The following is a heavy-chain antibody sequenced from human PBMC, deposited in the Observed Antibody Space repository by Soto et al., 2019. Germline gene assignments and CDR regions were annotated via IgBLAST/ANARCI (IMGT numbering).Heavy chain of an antibody. J-gene: IGHJ4*02. Sequence: EVQLVESGGGLVQPGGSLRLSCAASGFTVSGNYMSWVRQAPGKGLEWVSVIYSGGSTYYADSVKGRFNITRDNSKNTLSLQRNGLRAEDTAVYYCARVGRYYGSGRYYFDYWGQGTLVTVSS. CDR3: ARVGRYYGSGRYYFDY. D-gene: IGHD3-10*01. CDR2: IYSGGST. V-gene: IGHV3-66*01. CDR1: GFTVSGNY.